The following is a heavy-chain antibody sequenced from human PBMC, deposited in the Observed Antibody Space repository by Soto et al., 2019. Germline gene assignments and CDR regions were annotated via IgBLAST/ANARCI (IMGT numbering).Heavy chain of an antibody. J-gene: IGHJ4*02. D-gene: IGHD1-26*01. Sequence: SETLSLTCAVYGESCSGYYCSWTRQPPGKGLEWIGEIHPSGSTYYNPSLKTRVTMSLDTSKNQFSLKLSSVTAADTAVYDCARGGDDSKVGRTRAQGTLATVPP. V-gene: IGHV4-34*01. CDR2: IHPSGST. CDR3: ARGGDDSKVGRT. CDR1: GESCSGYY.